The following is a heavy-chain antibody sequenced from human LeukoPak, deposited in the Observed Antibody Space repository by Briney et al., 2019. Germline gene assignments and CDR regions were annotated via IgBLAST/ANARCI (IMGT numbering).Heavy chain of an antibody. D-gene: IGHD2-2*01. Sequence: YHTGSTNYNPSLKSRVTISVDTSKNQFSLKLSSVTAADTAVYYCARAAAPNWYFDLWGRGTLVTVSS. CDR3: ARAAAPNWYFDL. CDR2: YHTGST. J-gene: IGHJ2*01. V-gene: IGHV4-59*01.